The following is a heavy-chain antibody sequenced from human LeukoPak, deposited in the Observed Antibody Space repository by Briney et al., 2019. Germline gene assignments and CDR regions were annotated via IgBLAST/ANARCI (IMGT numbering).Heavy chain of an antibody. CDR3: ARDYYGILTGYAHGAFDI. V-gene: IGHV3-66*01. J-gene: IGHJ3*02. D-gene: IGHD3-9*01. CDR2: IYSGGST. CDR1: GFTVSSNY. Sequence: GGSLRLSCAASGFTVSSNYMSWVRQAPGKGLEWVSVIYSGGSTYYADSVKGRFTISRDNSKNTLYLQMNSLRAEGTAVYYCARDYYGILTGYAHGAFDIWGQGTMVTVSS.